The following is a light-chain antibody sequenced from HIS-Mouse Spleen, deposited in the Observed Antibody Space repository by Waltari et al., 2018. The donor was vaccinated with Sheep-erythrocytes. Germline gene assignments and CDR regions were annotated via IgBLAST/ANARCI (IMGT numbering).Light chain of an antibody. CDR2: GKN. J-gene: IGLJ3*02. CDR3: NSRDSSGNHPEV. CDR1: SLRSYY. V-gene: IGLV3-19*01. Sequence: SSELTQDPAVSVALGQTVRITCQGDSLRSYYASWYQQKPGQDPVLVIYGKNNRPSGIPDRFSSSSSGNTASLTITGAQAEDEADYYCNSRDSSGNHPEVFGGGTKLTVL.